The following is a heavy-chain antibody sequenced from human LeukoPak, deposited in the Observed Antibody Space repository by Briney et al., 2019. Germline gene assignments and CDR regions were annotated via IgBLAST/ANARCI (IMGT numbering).Heavy chain of an antibody. V-gene: IGHV1-2*02. CDR1: GYTITASF. D-gene: IGHD2-15*01. CDR3: ARELRVIAAAKAFDY. J-gene: IGHJ4*02. CDR2: INPNSGGT. Sequence: ASVKVSCKASGYTITASFMHWVRQAPGQGLEWMGWINPNSGGTNYAQKFQGRVTMTRDTSISTAYMELSRLRADDPAVYYCARELRVIAAAKAFDYWGQGTLVTVST.